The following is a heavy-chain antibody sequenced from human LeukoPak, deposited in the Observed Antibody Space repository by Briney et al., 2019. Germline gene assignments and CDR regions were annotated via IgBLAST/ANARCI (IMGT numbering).Heavy chain of an antibody. D-gene: IGHD3-10*01. CDR3: ARQFDYGSGSLNWFDP. CDR1: GYSFTSYW. V-gene: IGHV5-51*01. CDR2: IYPGDSDT. Sequence: GESLKISCKGSGYSFTSYWLGWVRQMPGKGLEWMGIIYPGDSDTRYSPSFQGQVTISADKSISTAYLQWSSLKASDTAMYYCARQFDYGSGSLNWFDPWGQGTLVTVSS. J-gene: IGHJ5*02.